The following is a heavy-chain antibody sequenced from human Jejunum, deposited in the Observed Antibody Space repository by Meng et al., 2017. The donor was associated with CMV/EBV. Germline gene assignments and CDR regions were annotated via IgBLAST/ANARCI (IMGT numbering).Heavy chain of an antibody. V-gene: IGHV1-69*10. Sequence: AISWVRQAPGQGLEWMGGIIPTVNIVNYSEKMQGRVTITADTSTSTAYMELSSLRSEDTAVYYCARGTHYYDSASYYHNLGYWGQGTLVTVSS. D-gene: IGHD3-22*01. CDR2: IIPTVNIV. CDR1: A. J-gene: IGHJ4*02. CDR3: ARGTHYYDSASYYHNLGY.